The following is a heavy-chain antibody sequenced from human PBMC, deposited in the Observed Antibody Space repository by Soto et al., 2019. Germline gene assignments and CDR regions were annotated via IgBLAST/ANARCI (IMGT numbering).Heavy chain of an antibody. CDR2: VSYDGSNK. CDR3: AKDRGGESYYDILTRYLPRGDYYYYGMDV. Sequence: GGSLRLSCAASGFTFSSYGMHWVRQAPGKGLEWVAVVSYDGSNKYYADSVKGRFTISRDNSKNTLYLQMNSLRAEDTAVYYCAKDRGGESYYDILTRYLPRGDYYYYGMDVWGQGTTVTVSS. CDR1: GFTFSSYG. D-gene: IGHD3-9*01. V-gene: IGHV3-30*18. J-gene: IGHJ6*02.